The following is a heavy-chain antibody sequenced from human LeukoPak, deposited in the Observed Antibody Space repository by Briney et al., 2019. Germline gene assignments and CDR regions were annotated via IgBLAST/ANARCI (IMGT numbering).Heavy chain of an antibody. V-gene: IGHV3-30*02. CDR1: GFTFSSYG. Sequence: PGGSLRLSCAASGFTFSSYGMHWVRQAPGKGLEWVAFIRYDGSTKYYADSVKGRFTISRDNAKNSLYLQMNSLRAEDTAVYYCARGTTTVTTRDYYYYYMDVWGKGTTVTVSS. CDR3: ARGTTTVTTRDYYYYYMDV. D-gene: IGHD4-17*01. CDR2: IRYDGSTK. J-gene: IGHJ6*03.